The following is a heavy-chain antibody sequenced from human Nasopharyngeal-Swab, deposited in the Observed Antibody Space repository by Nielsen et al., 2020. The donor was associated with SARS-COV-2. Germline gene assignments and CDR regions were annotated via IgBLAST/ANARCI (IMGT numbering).Heavy chain of an antibody. Sequence: GESLKISCAASGFTFSSYDMHWVRQATGKGLEWVSAIGTAGDTYYPGSVKGRFTISRENAKNSLYLQMNSLRAEDTAVYYCAKDRNIVVVIAFYYMDVWGKGTTVTVSS. V-gene: IGHV3-13*01. CDR1: GFTFSSYD. D-gene: IGHD2-21*01. CDR2: IGTAGDT. J-gene: IGHJ6*03. CDR3: AKDRNIVVVIAFYYMDV.